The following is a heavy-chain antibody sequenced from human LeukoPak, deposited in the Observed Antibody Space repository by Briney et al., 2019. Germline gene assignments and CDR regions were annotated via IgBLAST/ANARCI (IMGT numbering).Heavy chain of an antibody. D-gene: IGHD1-26*01. Sequence: PGGSLRLSCAASGFTLSDYYMSWIRHAPGEGLEWVSYISSSGSTIYYADSVKGRFTISRDNAKNSLYLQMNSLRAEDTAVYYCARVVGATRDYYYYMDVWGKGTTVTISS. CDR2: ISSSGSTI. CDR1: GFTLSDYY. V-gene: IGHV3-11*01. J-gene: IGHJ6*03. CDR3: ARVVGATRDYYYYMDV.